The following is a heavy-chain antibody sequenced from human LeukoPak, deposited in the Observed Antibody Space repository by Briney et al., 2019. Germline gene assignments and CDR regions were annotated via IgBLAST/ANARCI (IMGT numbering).Heavy chain of an antibody. Sequence: SETLSLTCTVSGGSIINCHWSGIRQPAGKGLEWIGRIHSSGATDYSPSLKSRVTISLDKSKSHFSLKLSSVTAADTAIYYCAREDSAAYCTSTNCFGFDYWGQGTLVTVSS. CDR2: IHSSGAT. J-gene: IGHJ4*02. V-gene: IGHV4-4*07. CDR1: GGSIINCH. CDR3: AREDSAAYCTSTNCFGFDY. D-gene: IGHD2-2*01.